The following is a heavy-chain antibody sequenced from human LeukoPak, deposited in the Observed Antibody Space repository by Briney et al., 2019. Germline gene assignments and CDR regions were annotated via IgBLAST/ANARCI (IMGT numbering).Heavy chain of an antibody. Sequence: GGSLRLSCAASGFMFSNYWMSWVRQAPGKGLEWVPAISGSGGSTYYADSVKGRFTISRDNSKNTLYLQMNSLRAEDTAVYYCANSLGLCGGSCYSYYFDYWGQGTLVTVSS. CDR3: ANSLGLCGGSCYSYYFDY. J-gene: IGHJ4*02. D-gene: IGHD2-15*01. V-gene: IGHV3-23*01. CDR1: GFMFSNYW. CDR2: ISGSGGST.